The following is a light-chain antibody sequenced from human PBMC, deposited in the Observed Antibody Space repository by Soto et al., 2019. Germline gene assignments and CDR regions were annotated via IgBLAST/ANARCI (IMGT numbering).Light chain of an antibody. J-gene: IGKJ5*01. CDR1: QSVSSSY. V-gene: IGKV3D-20*01. CDR3: QKYGSSPIT. Sequence: EIVLTQSPATLSLSPGERATLSCGASQSVSSSYLAWYHQKPGLAPRLLIYAASSRATGIPDRFSGSGSGTDFTLTISRLEPEDFAVYYCQKYGSSPITFGQGTRLEI. CDR2: AAS.